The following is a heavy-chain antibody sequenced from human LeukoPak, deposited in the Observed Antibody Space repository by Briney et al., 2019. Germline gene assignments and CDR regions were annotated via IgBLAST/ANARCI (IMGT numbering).Heavy chain of an antibody. CDR3: AKDPRDHSYGWSCQYFDY. CDR1: GFTFSSYV. D-gene: IGHD5-18*01. J-gene: IGHJ4*02. V-gene: IGHV3-30*02. CDR2: IRYDGSNK. Sequence: GGSLRLSCAASGFTFSSYVMHWVRQAPGKGLEGVAFIRYDGSNKYYSDSVKGRFTISRDNSKNTLYLQMNSLRPQDTAVYYCAKDPRDHSYGWSCQYFDYCGQGTLVTVSS.